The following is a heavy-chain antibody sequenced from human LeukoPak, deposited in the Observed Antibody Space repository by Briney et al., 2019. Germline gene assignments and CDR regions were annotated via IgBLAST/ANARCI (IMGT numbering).Heavy chain of an antibody. V-gene: IGHV4-59*01. J-gene: IGHJ3*02. CDR1: GGSISSYY. Sequence: SETLSLTCTVSGGSISSYYWSWIRQPPGKGLEWIGYIYYSGSTNYNPSLKSRVTISVDTSKNQFSLKLSSVTAADTAVYYCARGSLGDSSSWYYRIDAFDIWGQGTMVTVSS. D-gene: IGHD6-13*01. CDR3: ARGSLGDSSSWYYRIDAFDI. CDR2: IYYSGST.